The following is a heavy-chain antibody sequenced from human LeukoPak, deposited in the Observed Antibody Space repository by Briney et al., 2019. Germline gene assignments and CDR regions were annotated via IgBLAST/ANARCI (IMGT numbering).Heavy chain of an antibody. Sequence: SDTLSLTCSVSGRSMSRYYWSWIRQPPGRGLEWIGYISYSGSTNYNPSLKSRVTISVDTSKNQFSLKLTSVTAADTAVYYCASSGVAAAYAAFDIWGQGTRVTVSS. CDR3: ASSGVAAAYAAFDI. CDR2: ISYSGST. V-gene: IGHV4-59*08. J-gene: IGHJ3*02. CDR1: GRSMSRYY. D-gene: IGHD6-13*01.